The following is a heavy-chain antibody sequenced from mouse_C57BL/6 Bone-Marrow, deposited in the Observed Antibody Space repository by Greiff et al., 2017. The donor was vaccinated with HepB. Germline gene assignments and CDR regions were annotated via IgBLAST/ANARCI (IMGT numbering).Heavy chain of an antibody. V-gene: IGHV1-61*01. J-gene: IGHJ3*01. Sequence: QVQLQQPGAELVRPGSSVKLSCKASGYTFTSYWMDWVKQRPGQGLEWIGNIYPSDSETHYNQKFKDKATLTVDKSSSTAYMQLSSLTSEDSAVYYCARKGLRDIYFAYWGQGTLVTVSA. CDR3: ARKGLRDIYFAY. CDR1: GYTFTSYW. D-gene: IGHD2-2*01. CDR2: IYPSDSET.